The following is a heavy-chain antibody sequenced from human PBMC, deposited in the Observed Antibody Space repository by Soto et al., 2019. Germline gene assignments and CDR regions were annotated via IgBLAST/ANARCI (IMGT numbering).Heavy chain of an antibody. CDR1: GYTFTNYA. CDR3: ARDDSGFSGSHYIDYFNY. Sequence: ASVKVSCKASGYTFTNYAVHWVRQAPGQRLEWMGWINAGNGDTKYSQKFQGRVTFTRDTSAGTVYMQLSSLTSEDTAVYYCARDDSGFSGSHYIDYFNYWGQGALVTVSS. D-gene: IGHD1-26*01. CDR2: INAGNGDT. V-gene: IGHV1-3*01. J-gene: IGHJ4*02.